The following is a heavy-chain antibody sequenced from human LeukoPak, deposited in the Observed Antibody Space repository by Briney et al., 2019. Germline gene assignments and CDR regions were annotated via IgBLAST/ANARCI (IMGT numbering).Heavy chain of an antibody. CDR2: IYNDGRT. Sequence: GGSLRLSCAASGVTVSSSYMTWVRQAPEKGLEWVSLIYNDGRTFYADSLKGRFTVSRHDSKNTLHLQMNSLRPEDTAVYYCARVPLHPTISSFDYWGQGTLVTVSS. CDR1: GVTVSSSY. V-gene: IGHV3-53*04. D-gene: IGHD2/OR15-2a*01. CDR3: ARVPLHPTISSFDY. J-gene: IGHJ4*02.